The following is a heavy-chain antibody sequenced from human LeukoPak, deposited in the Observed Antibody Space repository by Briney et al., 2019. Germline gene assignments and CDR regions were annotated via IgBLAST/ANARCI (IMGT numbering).Heavy chain of an antibody. J-gene: IGHJ4*02. CDR2: IYYSGST. CDR1: GGSISSSSYY. V-gene: IGHV4-39*01. D-gene: IGHD6-13*01. Sequence: PSETLSLTCTVSGGSISSSSYYWGWIRQPPGKGLEWIGSIYYSGSTYYNPSLESRVTISVDTSKNQFSLKLSSVTAADTAVYYCARSSGGSSWSPAAPDYWGQGTLVTVSS. CDR3: ARSSGGSSWSPAAPDY.